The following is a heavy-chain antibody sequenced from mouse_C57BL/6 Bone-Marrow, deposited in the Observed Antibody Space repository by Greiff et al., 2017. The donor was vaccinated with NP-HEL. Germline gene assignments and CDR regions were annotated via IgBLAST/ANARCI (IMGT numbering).Heavy chain of an antibody. CDR1: GYTFTDYY. J-gene: IGHJ1*03. CDR3: ARGGYYFYWDFEV. Sequence: EVQLQQSGPELVKPGASVKISCKASGYTFTDYYMNWVKQSPGKSLEWIGDINPNNGGTSYNQKFKGKATLTVDKSSSTAYMELRSLTSEDSAVYYCARGGYYFYWDFEVWGTGTTVTVAS. D-gene: IGHD2-3*01. V-gene: IGHV1-26*01. CDR2: INPNNGGT.